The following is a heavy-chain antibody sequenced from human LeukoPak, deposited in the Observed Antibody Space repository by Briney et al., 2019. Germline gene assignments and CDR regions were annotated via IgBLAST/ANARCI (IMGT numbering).Heavy chain of an antibody. V-gene: IGHV3-30-3*01. D-gene: IGHD2-2*03. CDR3: ARLVSYGSIEDY. Sequence: GGSLRLSYAASGFTFSSYAMHWVRQAPGKGLEWVAVISYDGSNKYYADSVKGRFTISRDNSKNTLYLQMNSLRAEDTAVYYCARLVSYGSIEDYWGQGTLVTVSS. CDR1: GFTFSSYA. CDR2: ISYDGSNK. J-gene: IGHJ4*02.